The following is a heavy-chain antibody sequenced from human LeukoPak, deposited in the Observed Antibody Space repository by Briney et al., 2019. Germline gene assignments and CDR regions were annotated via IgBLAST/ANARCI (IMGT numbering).Heavy chain of an antibody. CDR3: ASREVDTAMVTGSAFDI. Sequence: ASVKVSCKASGYTFTSYYMHWVRQAPGQGLEWMGIINPGGGSTSYAQKFQGRVTMTRDTSTSTVYMELSSLRSEDTAVYYCASREVDTAMVTGSAFDIWGQGTMVTVSS. CDR2: INPGGGST. CDR1: GYTFTSYY. V-gene: IGHV1-46*01. J-gene: IGHJ3*02. D-gene: IGHD5-18*01.